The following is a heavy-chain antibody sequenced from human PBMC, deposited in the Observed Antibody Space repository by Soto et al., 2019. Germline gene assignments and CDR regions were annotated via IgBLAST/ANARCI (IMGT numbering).Heavy chain of an antibody. Sequence: GESLKISCAVSGFTFSIYAMSWVRQAPGKGLEWVSAISGSGGSTYYADSVKGRFTISRDNSKNTLYLQMNSLRAEDTAVYYCAKSMDSYGPGAFDIWGQGTMVTVSS. D-gene: IGHD5-18*01. CDR2: ISGSGGST. V-gene: IGHV3-23*01. CDR1: GFTFSIYA. CDR3: AKSMDSYGPGAFDI. J-gene: IGHJ3*02.